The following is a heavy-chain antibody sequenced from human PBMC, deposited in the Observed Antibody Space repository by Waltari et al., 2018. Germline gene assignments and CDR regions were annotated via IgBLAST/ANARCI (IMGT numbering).Heavy chain of an antibody. CDR3: AKGRRSFDY. CDR1: GFTFSSYG. Sequence: QVQLVESGGGVVQPGRSLRLSCAASGFTFSSYGMHWVRQAPGKGLEWVAVIWYDGSNKYYADSVKGRFTISRDNSKNTLYLQMNSLRAEDTAMYYCAKGRRSFDYWGQGTLVTVSS. J-gene: IGHJ4*02. CDR2: IWYDGSNK. V-gene: IGHV3-30*18.